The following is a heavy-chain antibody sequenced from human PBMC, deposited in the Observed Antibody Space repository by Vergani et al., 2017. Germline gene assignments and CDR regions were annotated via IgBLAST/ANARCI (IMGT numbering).Heavy chain of an antibody. CDR2: IYPGDSDT. CDR1: GYSFTSYW. CDR3: ARVVGVWGSYRFYMDY. Sequence: EVPLVQSGAEVKKPGESLKISCKGSGYSFTSYWIGWVRQMPGKGLEWMGIIYPGDSDTRYSPSFQGQVTISADKSISTAYLQWSSLKASDTAMYYCARVVGVWGSYRFYMDYWGQGTLVTVSS. D-gene: IGHD3-16*02. V-gene: IGHV5-51*01. J-gene: IGHJ4*02.